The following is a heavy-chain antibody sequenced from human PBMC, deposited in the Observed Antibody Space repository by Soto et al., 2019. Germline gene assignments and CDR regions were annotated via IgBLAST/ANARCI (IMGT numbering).Heavy chain of an antibody. CDR3: VSGGLFSDDHGIIAPTAVGFET. J-gene: IGHJ5*02. V-gene: IGHV1-8*01. CDR1: GYTFHTHD. CDR2: MNPKRTNA. Sequence: ASVTVSYNPCGYTFHTHDINWVRQAPGQGLEGMGWMNPKRTNAGYAEKFQGRITMTRDTSTRTAYMELRSLRYDDTAIYYCVSGGLFSDDHGIIAPTAVGFETWGQGTLVTVSS. D-gene: IGHD2-2*01.